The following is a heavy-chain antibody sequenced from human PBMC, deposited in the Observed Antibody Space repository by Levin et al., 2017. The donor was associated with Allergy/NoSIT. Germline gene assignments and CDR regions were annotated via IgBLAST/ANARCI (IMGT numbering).Heavy chain of an antibody. CDR1: GFTFSSYA. D-gene: IGHD2-2*01. J-gene: IGHJ6*02. CDR3: AGGCSSASCNDGSRYYYNMDV. V-gene: IGHV3-30*04. CDR2: ILYDGSNK. Sequence: GESLKISCAASGFTFSSYAMHWVRQAPGKGLEWVAVILYDGSNKYYADSVKGRFTISRDNSKNTLYLQMNSLRGEDTAVYYCAGGCSSASCNDGSRYYYNMDVWGQGTTVTVSS.